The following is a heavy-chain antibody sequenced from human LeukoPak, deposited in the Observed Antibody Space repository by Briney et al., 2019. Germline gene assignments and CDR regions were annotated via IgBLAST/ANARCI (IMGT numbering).Heavy chain of an antibody. CDR1: GGSISAGSYY. CDR2: IYTSGRT. J-gene: IGHJ6*03. Sequence: PSETLSLTCTVSGGSISAGSYYWSWIRQPAGKGLEWIGRIYTSGRTDYNASLKSRVTISVDTSKDHFSLNLTSVTAADTAVYYCATGDYTYYYYMDVWGTGTTVTISS. V-gene: IGHV4-61*02. D-gene: IGHD4-17*01. CDR3: ATGDYTYYYYMDV.